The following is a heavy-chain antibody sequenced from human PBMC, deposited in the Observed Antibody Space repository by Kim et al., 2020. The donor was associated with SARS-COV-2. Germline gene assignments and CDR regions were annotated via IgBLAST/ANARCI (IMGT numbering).Heavy chain of an antibody. V-gene: IGHV3-11*04. D-gene: IGHD1-26*01. Sequence: DSVKGRFTISRDNAENSVYLRMNSLRVEDSAVYCCARDAWAQRGGDGFDYWGQGTLVTVSS. J-gene: IGHJ4*02. CDR3: ARDAWAQRGGDGFDY.